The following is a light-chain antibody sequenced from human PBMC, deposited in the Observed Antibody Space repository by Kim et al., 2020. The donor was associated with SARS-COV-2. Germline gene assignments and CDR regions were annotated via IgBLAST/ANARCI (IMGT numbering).Light chain of an antibody. CDR1: QGISNS. V-gene: IGKV1-NL1*01. CDR3: QQYYSIPYT. Sequence: SASVGDRVTITCRASQGISNSLAWYQQKPGRAPKLLLYAASRLESGVPSSFSGSGSGTRYTLTISSLQPEDFATYYCQQYYSIPYTFGPGTKLEIK. J-gene: IGKJ2*01. CDR2: AAS.